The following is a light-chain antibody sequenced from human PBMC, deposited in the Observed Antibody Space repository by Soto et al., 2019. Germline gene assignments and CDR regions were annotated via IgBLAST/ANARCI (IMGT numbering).Light chain of an antibody. CDR1: QSINNY. CDR2: KAS. CDR3: QHYHSSPWT. Sequence: DIQMTQSPSTLSASVGDRVTITCRASQSINNYLAWYQQKPGKAPKLLIYKASSLESGVPSRFSGSGSGTEFTLTISSLQPYDFATYYCQHYHSSPWTFGQGTKVEIK. J-gene: IGKJ1*01. V-gene: IGKV1-5*03.